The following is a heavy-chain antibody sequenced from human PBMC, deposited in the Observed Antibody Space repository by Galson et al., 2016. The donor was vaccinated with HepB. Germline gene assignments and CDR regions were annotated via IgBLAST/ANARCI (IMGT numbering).Heavy chain of an antibody. CDR1: GDTFSSYA. D-gene: IGHD6-13*01. Sequence: VKVSCKASGDTFSSYAISWVRQAPGQGLEWMGGIIPIFGTTNYAQKFQGRVTITVDESTSTAYMELSSLRSEDTAVYYCARDPGVAAAGHYNGWTSGAKGPRSPSP. J-gene: IGHJ6*02. CDR2: IIPIFGTT. CDR3: ARDPGVAAAGHYNGWTS. V-gene: IGHV1-69*01.